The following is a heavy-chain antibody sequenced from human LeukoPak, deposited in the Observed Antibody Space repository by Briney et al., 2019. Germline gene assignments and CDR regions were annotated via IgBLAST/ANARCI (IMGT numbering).Heavy chain of an antibody. V-gene: IGHV5-10-1*01. CDR2: IDPSDSYT. D-gene: IGHD3-10*02. CDR3: ASPGMIGEPYGMDV. Sequence: GESLKISCKASGYSFTTYWISWVRQMPGKGLEWMGRIDPSDSYTNYSPSFQGHVTISADKSISTAYLQWSSLKASDTAIYYCASPGMIGEPYGMDVWGQGTTVTVSS. CDR1: GYSFTTYW. J-gene: IGHJ6*02.